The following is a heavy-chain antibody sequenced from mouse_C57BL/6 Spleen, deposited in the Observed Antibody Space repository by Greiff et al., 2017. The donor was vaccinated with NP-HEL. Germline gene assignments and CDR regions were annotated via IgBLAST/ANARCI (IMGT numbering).Heavy chain of an antibody. V-gene: IGHV1-50*01. CDR3: ARRGYGSSLYAMDY. J-gene: IGHJ4*01. D-gene: IGHD1-1*01. Sequence: QVQLQQSGAELVKPGASVKLSCKASGYTFTSYWMQWVKQRPGQGLEWIGEIDPSDSYTNYNQKFKGKATLTVDTSSSTAYMQLSSLTSEDSAVYYCARRGYGSSLYAMDYWGQGTSVTVSS. CDR1: GYTFTSYW. CDR2: IDPSDSYT.